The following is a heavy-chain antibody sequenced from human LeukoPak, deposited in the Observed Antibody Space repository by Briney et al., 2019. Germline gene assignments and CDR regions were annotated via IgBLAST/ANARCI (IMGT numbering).Heavy chain of an antibody. CDR1: GFTFSTYS. Sequence: GGSLRLSCAASGFTFSTYSMNWVRQAPAKGLEWVSSISSSSSYIYYADSVKGRFTISRDNAKDSLYLQMNGLRAEDTAVYYCARDRSASIAVVTAEIDYWGQGTLVTVSS. D-gene: IGHD6-19*01. J-gene: IGHJ4*02. CDR2: ISSSSSYI. V-gene: IGHV3-21*01. CDR3: ARDRSASIAVVTAEIDY.